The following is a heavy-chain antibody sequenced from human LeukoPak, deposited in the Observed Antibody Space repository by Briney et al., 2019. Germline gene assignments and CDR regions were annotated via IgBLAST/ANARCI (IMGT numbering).Heavy chain of an antibody. V-gene: IGHV3-15*04. D-gene: IGHD6-13*01. CDR1: GFTFSNAW. CDR3: TTQQLALTH. Sequence: GGSLRLSCAASGFTFSNAWMSWVRQAPGTGLEWVGRIASKTDGGTTEYAAPVKGRFTISRDDSKNTLYVQMNGLKTDDTAVYYCTTQQLALTHWGQGTLVTVSS. J-gene: IGHJ4*02. CDR2: IASKTDGGTT.